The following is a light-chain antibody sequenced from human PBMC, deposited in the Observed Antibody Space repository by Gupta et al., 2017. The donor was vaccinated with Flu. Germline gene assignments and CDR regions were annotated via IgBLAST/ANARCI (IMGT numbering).Light chain of an antibody. V-gene: IGKV3-20*01. CDR3: QQYGSSPGT. CDR1: QSVYSSY. CDR2: GAS. J-gene: IGKJ1*01. Sequence: ERATLSCRASQSVYSSYLAWYQQKLGQAPRLLICGASSRATGIPDRFSGSGSGTDFTLTISRLEPEDFAVYYCQQYGSSPGTFGQGTKVEIK.